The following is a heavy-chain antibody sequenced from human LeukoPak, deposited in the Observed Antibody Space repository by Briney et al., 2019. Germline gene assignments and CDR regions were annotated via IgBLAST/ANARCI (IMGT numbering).Heavy chain of an antibody. V-gene: IGHV4-31*03. CDR3: ARTGGRTFDY. J-gene: IGHJ4*02. CDR1: GGSISSGGYY. Sequence: PSETLSLTCTVSGGSISSGGYYWSWIRQYPGEGLEWIGYIYYSGSTYYNPSLKSRVTVSVDTSKNQFSLKLSSVTAADTAVYYCARTGGRTFDYWGQGTLVTVSS. D-gene: IGHD1-26*01. CDR2: IYYSGST.